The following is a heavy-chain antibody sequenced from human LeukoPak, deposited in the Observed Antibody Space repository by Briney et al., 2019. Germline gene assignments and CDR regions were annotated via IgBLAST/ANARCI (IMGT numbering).Heavy chain of an antibody. CDR2: IYMGGAT. CDR1: GFTVSTNY. Sequence: GGSLRLFCAASGFTVSTNYMTWVRQAPGNGLEWVSVIYMGGATYFAESVKGRFSISREKSKNTLYLQMNSLGVEDTAVYYCAREDVTAGYYYWGQGTLVTVSS. J-gene: IGHJ4*02. V-gene: IGHV3-66*01. CDR3: AREDVTAGYYY. D-gene: IGHD2-15*01.